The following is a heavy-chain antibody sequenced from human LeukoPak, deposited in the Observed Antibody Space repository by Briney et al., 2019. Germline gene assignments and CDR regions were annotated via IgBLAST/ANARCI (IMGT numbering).Heavy chain of an antibody. J-gene: IGHJ5*02. V-gene: IGHV3-33*01. D-gene: IGHD4-17*01. CDR3: ARDNYGDYRYNWFDP. CDR1: GFTFSSYG. CDR2: IWYDGSNK. Sequence: GRSLRLYCAASGFTFSSYGMHWVRQAPGKGLEWVAVIWYDGSNKYYADSVKGRFTISRDNSKNTLYLQMNSLRAEDTAVYYCARDNYGDYRYNWFDPWGRGTPVTVSS.